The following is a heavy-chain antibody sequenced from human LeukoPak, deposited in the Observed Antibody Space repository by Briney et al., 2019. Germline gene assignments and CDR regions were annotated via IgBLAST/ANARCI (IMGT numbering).Heavy chain of an antibody. CDR1: GFTFSDYY. CDR2: ISSSGSTI. J-gene: IGHJ4*02. Sequence: GGSLRLSCAASGFTFSDYYMSWIRQAPGKGLEWVSYISSSGSTIYYADSVKGRFTISRDNAKNSLYLQMNNLRAEDTAVYYCARSELREPYDYWGQGTLVTVSS. CDR3: ARSELREPYDY. V-gene: IGHV3-11*04. D-gene: IGHD1-14*01.